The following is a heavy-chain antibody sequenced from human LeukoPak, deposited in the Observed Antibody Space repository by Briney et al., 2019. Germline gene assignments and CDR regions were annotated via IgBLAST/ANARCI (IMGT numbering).Heavy chain of an antibody. J-gene: IGHJ4*02. CDR3: ASGGVGNGWYYFDY. D-gene: IGHD6-19*01. CDR2: IKQDGSEK. V-gene: IGHV3-7*01. Sequence: GGSLRLSCAASGFTFSSYWMSWVRQAPGKGLEWVANIKQDGSEKYYVDSVKGRFTISRDNAKNSLYLQMNSLRAEDTAVYYCASGGVGNGWYYFDYWGQGTLVTVSS. CDR1: GFTFSSYW.